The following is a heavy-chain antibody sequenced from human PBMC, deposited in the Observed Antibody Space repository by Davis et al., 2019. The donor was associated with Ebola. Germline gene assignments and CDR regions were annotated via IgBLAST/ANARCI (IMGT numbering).Heavy chain of an antibody. CDR1: GFTFRAYA. Sequence: GGSLRLSCAASGFTFRAYAMSWVRQAPGKGLEWVAVVSYDGSTKYYADSVKGRFTISRDNSKNTLYLQMNSLRAEDTAVYYCARNIGSWGQGTLVTVSS. J-gene: IGHJ5*02. V-gene: IGHV3-30-3*01. CDR3: ARNIGS. CDR2: VSYDGSTK. D-gene: IGHD2/OR15-2a*01.